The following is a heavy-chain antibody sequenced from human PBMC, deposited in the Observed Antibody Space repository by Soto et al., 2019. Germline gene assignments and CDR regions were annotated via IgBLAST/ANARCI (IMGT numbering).Heavy chain of an antibody. CDR3: EGGFPSVTVNPLLAY. J-gene: IGHJ4*02. CDR1: GFTFNTYW. D-gene: IGHD2-21*02. CDR2: ISSDGSSP. Sequence: GGSLRLSCAASGFTFNTYWMHWVRQAPGEGLVWVSRISSDGSSPTYADSVKGRFTISRDNAKNTLYLQMNSLRAEDTAIYYCEGGFPSVTVNPLLAYWGRGTLVPVSS. V-gene: IGHV3-74*03.